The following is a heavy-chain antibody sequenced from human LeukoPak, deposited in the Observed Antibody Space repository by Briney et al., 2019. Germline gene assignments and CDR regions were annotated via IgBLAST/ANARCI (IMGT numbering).Heavy chain of an antibody. J-gene: IGHJ4*02. D-gene: IGHD2-2*03. CDR1: GFTFSSYS. CDR3: ARDLYLDSPPWDY. CDR2: ISSSSRYI. Sequence: GGSLRLSCAASGFTFSSYSMNWVRQAPGKGLEWISSISSSSRYIYYADSVKGRFATSRDNAKNSLYLQMNSLRAEDTAVYYCARDLYLDSPPWDYWGQGNLVTVSS. V-gene: IGHV3-21*01.